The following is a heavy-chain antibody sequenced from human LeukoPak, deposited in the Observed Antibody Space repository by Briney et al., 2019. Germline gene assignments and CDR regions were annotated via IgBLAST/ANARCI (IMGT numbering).Heavy chain of an antibody. J-gene: IGHJ6*02. Sequence: GGSLRLSCAASGFTFSSYAMSWVRQAPGKGLEWVSAISGSGGSTYYADSVKGRFTISRDNFKNTLYLQMNSLRAEDTAVYYCAKVTSSSWNYYYYDMDVWGQGTTVTVSS. V-gene: IGHV3-23*01. D-gene: IGHD6-13*01. CDR1: GFTFSSYA. CDR2: ISGSGGST. CDR3: AKVTSSSWNYYYYDMDV.